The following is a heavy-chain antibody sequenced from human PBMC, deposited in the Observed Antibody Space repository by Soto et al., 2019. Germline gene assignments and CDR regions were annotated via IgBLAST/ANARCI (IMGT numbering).Heavy chain of an antibody. CDR1: GFTVSSNY. J-gene: IGHJ4*02. CDR3: AREGYSYGRFDH. Sequence: GGSLRLSCAASGFTVSSNYMSWVRQAPGKGLEWVSVIYSGGSTYYADSVKGRFTISRDNSKNTLYLQMNSLRAEDTAVFYCAREGYSYGRFDHWGQGTLVTVPS. D-gene: IGHD5-18*01. V-gene: IGHV3-66*01. CDR2: IYSGGST.